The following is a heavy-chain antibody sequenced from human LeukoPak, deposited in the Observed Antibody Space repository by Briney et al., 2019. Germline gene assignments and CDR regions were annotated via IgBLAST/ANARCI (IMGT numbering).Heavy chain of an antibody. D-gene: IGHD3-10*01. CDR3: ARLANRNYYGSGSYYNY. Sequence: SETLSLXCAVYGGSCSGYYWSWIRQPPGKGLESIGEINHSGSTNYNPSLKSRVTISVDTSKNQFSLKLSSVTAAGTAVYYCARLANRNYYGSGSYYNYWGQGTLVTVSS. CDR2: INHSGST. J-gene: IGHJ4*02. CDR1: GGSCSGYY. V-gene: IGHV4-34*01.